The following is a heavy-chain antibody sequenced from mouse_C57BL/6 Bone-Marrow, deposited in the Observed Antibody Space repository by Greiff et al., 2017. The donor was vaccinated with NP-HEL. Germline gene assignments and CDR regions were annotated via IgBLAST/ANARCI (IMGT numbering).Heavy chain of an antibody. V-gene: IGHV5-6*01. CDR1: GFTFSSYG. CDR3: ARRRLRRGPWFAY. CDR2: IRSGGSYT. D-gene: IGHD2-4*01. J-gene: IGHJ3*01. Sequence: EVQGVESGGDLVKPGGSLKLSCAASGFTFSSYGMSWVRQTPDKRLEWVAPIRSGGSYTYYPASVKGRFTISRDNAKNTLYLQMSSLKSEDTAMYYCARRRLRRGPWFAYWGQGTLVTVSA.